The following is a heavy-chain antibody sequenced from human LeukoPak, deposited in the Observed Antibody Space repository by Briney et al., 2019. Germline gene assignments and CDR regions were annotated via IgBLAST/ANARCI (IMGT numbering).Heavy chain of an antibody. V-gene: IGHV4-4*07. CDR3: ARETLNSGRYGDL. Sequence: SETLSLTCSVSGDSISDYTWSWTRQPAGMGLEWIGRMYPSGDTNYNPSFESRVTMSVDTSKNHFSLKMTSVTAADTAVYFCARETLNSGRYGDLWGQGTLVTVSS. J-gene: IGHJ5*02. CDR1: GDSISDYT. CDR2: MYPSGDT. D-gene: IGHD6-19*01.